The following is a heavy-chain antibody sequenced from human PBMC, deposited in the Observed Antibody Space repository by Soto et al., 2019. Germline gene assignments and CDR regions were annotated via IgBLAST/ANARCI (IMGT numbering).Heavy chain of an antibody. J-gene: IGHJ5*02. Sequence: QLQLQESGSGLVKPSQTLSLTCSVSGGSIHSGRSSWNWIRQSPGKGLEWIASIYHSGSTFYNPSLTSRFSISVDRPENQLTLKLSSGAAADTAGYYWGRESAVTGPNWFDTWGPGSLVTFSA. V-gene: IGHV4-30-2*06. D-gene: IGHD4-4*01. CDR1: GGSIHSGRSS. CDR3: GRESAVTGPNWFDT. CDR2: IYHSGST.